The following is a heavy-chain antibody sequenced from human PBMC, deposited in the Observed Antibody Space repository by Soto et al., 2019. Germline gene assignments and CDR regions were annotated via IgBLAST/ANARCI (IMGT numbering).Heavy chain of an antibody. J-gene: IGHJ3*02. V-gene: IGHV3-53*04. CDR3: ARDRASKLGIFAFDI. CDR1: GFTVSSNY. D-gene: IGHD7-27*01. Sequence: GGSLRLSCAASGFTVSSNYMSWVRQAPGKGLEWVSVIYSGGSTYYADSMKGRFTISRHNSKNTLYLQKNSLRAEDTAVYYGARDRASKLGIFAFDIWGQGTMVTVSS. CDR2: IYSGGST.